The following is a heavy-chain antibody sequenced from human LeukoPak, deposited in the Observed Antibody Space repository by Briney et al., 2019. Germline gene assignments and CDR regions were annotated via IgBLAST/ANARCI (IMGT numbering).Heavy chain of an antibody. J-gene: IGHJ3*02. CDR2: ISWNSGSM. V-gene: IGHV3-9*03. D-gene: IGHD2-8*02. CDR3: AKDEFVASDFTGAFDI. Sequence: PGGSLRLSCAASGFTFDDYAMHWVRQAPGKGLEWVQRISWNSGSMGYADSVKGRFTISRDNAKNSLYLQMNTLRAEDMALYYCAKDEFVASDFTGAFDIWGQGTMVTVSS. CDR1: GFTFDDYA.